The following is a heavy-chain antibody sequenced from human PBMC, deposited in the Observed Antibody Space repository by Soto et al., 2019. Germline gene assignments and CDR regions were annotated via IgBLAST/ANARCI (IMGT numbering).Heavy chain of an antibody. CDR3: ARDRSGYYFFDY. CDR1: GGSISSGGYY. Sequence: QVQLQESGPGLVKPSQTLSLTCTVSGGSISSGGYYWSWIRQHPGKGLEWIGYIYYSGSTYYNPSLKSRVTISVETSKNQFSLKLSSVTAADTAVYYCARDRSGYYFFDYWGQGTLVTVSS. D-gene: IGHD3-3*01. V-gene: IGHV4-31*03. CDR2: IYYSGST. J-gene: IGHJ4*02.